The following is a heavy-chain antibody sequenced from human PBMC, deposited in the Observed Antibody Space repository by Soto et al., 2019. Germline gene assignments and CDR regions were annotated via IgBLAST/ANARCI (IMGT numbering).Heavy chain of an antibody. Sequence: PGGSLRLSCAASGFTFSSYGMHWVRQAPCKGLEWVAVIWYDGSNKYYADSVKGRFTISRDNSKNTLYLQMNSLRAEDTAVYYCARDFKNDFWSGYYPIYYYYYMDVWGKGTTVTVSS. D-gene: IGHD3-3*01. J-gene: IGHJ6*03. V-gene: IGHV3-33*01. CDR2: IWYDGSNK. CDR1: GFTFSSYG. CDR3: ARDFKNDFWSGYYPIYYYYYMDV.